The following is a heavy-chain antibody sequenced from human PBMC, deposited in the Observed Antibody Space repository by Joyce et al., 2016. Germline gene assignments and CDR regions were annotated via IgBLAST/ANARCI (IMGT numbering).Heavy chain of an antibody. CDR3: ARGPMPPYAFDV. V-gene: IGHV1-2*06. CDR2: INPDTGET. CDR1: GYSFSDSY. Sequence: QVNLMQSGAEVKKPGASVKVSCKASGYSFSDSYIHWVRQAPGQGLQWMGRINPDTGETIYAQKFQGRVTLTRDTFISTVYMEVSRLRSDDTAVYFCARGPMPPYAFDVWGQGTLVTVST. J-gene: IGHJ3*01. D-gene: IGHD2-2*01.